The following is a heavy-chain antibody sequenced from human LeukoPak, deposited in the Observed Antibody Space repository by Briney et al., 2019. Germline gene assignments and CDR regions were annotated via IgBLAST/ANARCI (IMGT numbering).Heavy chain of an antibody. CDR1: GYTFTSYY. D-gene: IGHD1-7*01. J-gene: IGHJ4*02. CDR3: ARRELAGSTAYFDY. Sequence: ASVKVSCTASGYTFTSYYIHWVRQAPGQGLEWMGIINPSGGSTNYAQDFQGRVTMTRDTSTSTVYMELSSLRSEDTAVYYCARRELAGSTAYFDYWGQGTLDTVSS. V-gene: IGHV1-46*01. CDR2: INPSGGST.